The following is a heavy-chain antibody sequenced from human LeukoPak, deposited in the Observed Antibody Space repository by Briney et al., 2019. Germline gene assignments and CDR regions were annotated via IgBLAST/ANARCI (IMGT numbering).Heavy chain of an antibody. J-gene: IGHJ4*02. CDR3: ARSGYYYDSSGYYFDC. CDR1: GYSFTSYW. V-gene: IGHV5-51*01. D-gene: IGHD3-22*01. Sequence: GESLKISCKGSGYSFTSYWIGWVRQMPGKGLEWMGIIYPGDSDTRYSPSFQGQVTISADKSISTAYLQWSSLKASDTAMYYCARSGYYYDSSGYYFDCWGQGTLVTVSS. CDR2: IYPGDSDT.